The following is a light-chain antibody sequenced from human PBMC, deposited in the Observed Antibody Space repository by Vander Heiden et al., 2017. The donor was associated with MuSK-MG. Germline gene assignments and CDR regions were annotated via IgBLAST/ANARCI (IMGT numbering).Light chain of an antibody. CDR1: TSNIGVGYN. CDR2: GNS. V-gene: IGLV1-40*01. CDR3: QSYDSSRSGWV. Sequence: QSVLTQPPSASGAPGQTVTISCTVSTSNIGVGYNVTCYQQLPETAPKLLIFGNSNRPSGVPDRFSGSKSGTSASLAITGLQAEDEADYYCQSYDSSRSGWVFGGGTKLTVL. J-gene: IGLJ2*01.